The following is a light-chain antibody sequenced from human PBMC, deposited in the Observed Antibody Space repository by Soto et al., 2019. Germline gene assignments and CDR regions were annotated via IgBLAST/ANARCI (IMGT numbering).Light chain of an antibody. CDR3: QRYHIWPT. Sequence: EIVMEQSPATLSVSPGERATLSCRASQSVSTNLAWYQQNPGQAPRLLISGASTRATGIPARFSGSGSGTEFTLTISSLQSEDFAVYYCQRYHIWPTFGQGTRLEIK. CDR1: QSVSTN. CDR2: GAS. V-gene: IGKV3-15*01. J-gene: IGKJ5*01.